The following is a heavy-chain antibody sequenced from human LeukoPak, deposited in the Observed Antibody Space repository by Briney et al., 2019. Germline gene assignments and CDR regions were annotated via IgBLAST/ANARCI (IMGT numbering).Heavy chain of an antibody. CDR3: ARDGLRRGATTPIDY. V-gene: IGHV1-18*01. D-gene: IGHD1-26*01. J-gene: IGHJ4*02. Sequence: GASVKVSCKASGYTFTSYGISWVRQAPGQGLEWMGWISAYNGNTNYAQKLQGRVTMTTDTSTSTAYMELRSLRSDDTAVYYCARDGLRRGATTPIDYWGQGTLVTVSS. CDR2: ISAYNGNT. CDR1: GYTFTSYG.